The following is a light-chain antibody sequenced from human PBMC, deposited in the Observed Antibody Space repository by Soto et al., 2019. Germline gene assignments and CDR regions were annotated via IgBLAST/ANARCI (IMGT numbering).Light chain of an antibody. CDR2: GAS. CDR1: QGIGGS. CDR3: QNYNSAPYT. V-gene: IGKV1-27*01. J-gene: IGKJ2*01. Sequence: DIQMTQSPYFLSASVGDRVTLTCRASQGIGGSLAWYQHRPGEVPKPLIYGASTLFSGVPSRFSGSGSGTLFTLTISSLQPEDLATYYCQNYNSAPYTFGPGTKV.